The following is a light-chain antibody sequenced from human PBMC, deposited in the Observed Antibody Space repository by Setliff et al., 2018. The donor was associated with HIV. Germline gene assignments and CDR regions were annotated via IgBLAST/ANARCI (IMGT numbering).Light chain of an antibody. CDR1: SSDVGGYNY. J-gene: IGLJ1*01. V-gene: IGLV2-8*01. CDR2: DVS. Sequence: ALAQPPSASGSPGQSVTISCTGTSSDVGGYNYVSWYQQHPGKAPRLVIYDVSRRPSGVPNRFSGSRSGNTASLTVSGLQAEDEADYYCSSYAGNNKYVFGSGTKVTVL. CDR3: SSYAGNNKYV.